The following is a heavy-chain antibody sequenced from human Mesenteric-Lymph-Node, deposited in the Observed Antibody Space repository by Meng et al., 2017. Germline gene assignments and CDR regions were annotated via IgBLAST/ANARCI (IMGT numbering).Heavy chain of an antibody. J-gene: IGHJ2*01. CDR2: IIPIFGTA. CDR1: GGTFSSYA. D-gene: IGHD7-27*01. CDR3: ASFLGLGKTLGWYFDL. V-gene: IGHV1-69*12. Sequence: QVQVGQSGAGVKKPGSSVKVSCKASGGTFSSYAISWVRQAPGQGLEWMGGIIPIFGTANYAQKFQGRVAITADESTSTAYMELSSLRSEDTAVYYCASFLGLGKTLGWYFDLWGRGTLVTVS.